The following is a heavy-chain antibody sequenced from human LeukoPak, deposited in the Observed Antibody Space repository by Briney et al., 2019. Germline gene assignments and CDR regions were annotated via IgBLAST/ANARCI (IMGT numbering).Heavy chain of an antibody. D-gene: IGHD5-24*01. CDR2: INDGGDT. J-gene: IGHJ6*03. V-gene: IGHV4-34*01. CDR3: ARGLGWKVATMGLFFMDV. Sequence: PSETLSLTCGVYGGSFSGYDWSWVRQPPGKGLEWIGEINDGGDTNYNPSLKSRVTTSVDTSKNHFSLEVRSMTAADTAVYYCARGLGWKVATMGLFFMDVWGEGTTVTVSS. CDR1: GGSFSGYD.